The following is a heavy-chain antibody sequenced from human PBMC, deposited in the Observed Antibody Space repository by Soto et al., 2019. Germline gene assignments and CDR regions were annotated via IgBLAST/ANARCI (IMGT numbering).Heavy chain of an antibody. J-gene: IGHJ6*02. CDR3: ARGNYDSSGYYYYGMDV. CDR1: GGSFSGYY. V-gene: IGHV4-34*01. D-gene: IGHD3-22*01. Sequence: SETLSLTCAVYGGSFSGYYWSWIRQPPGKGLEWIGEINHSGSTNYNPALKSRVTISVDTSKNQFSLKLSSVTAADTAVYYCARGNYDSSGYYYYGMDVWGQGTTVTVSS. CDR2: INHSGST.